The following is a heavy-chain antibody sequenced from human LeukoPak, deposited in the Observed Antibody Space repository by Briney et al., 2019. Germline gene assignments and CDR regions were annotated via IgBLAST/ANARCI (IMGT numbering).Heavy chain of an antibody. CDR2: ISGSGGST. CDR1: GFTFSSYA. V-gene: IGHV3-23*01. J-gene: IGHJ4*02. D-gene: IGHD4-17*01. CDR3: AKDASSGDSIDPTFDY. Sequence: GGSLRLPCAASGFTFSSYAMHWVRQAPGKGLEWVSAISGSGGSTYYADSVKGRFTISRDNSKNTLYLQMNSLRAEDTAVYYCAKDASSGDSIDPTFDYWGQGTLVTVSS.